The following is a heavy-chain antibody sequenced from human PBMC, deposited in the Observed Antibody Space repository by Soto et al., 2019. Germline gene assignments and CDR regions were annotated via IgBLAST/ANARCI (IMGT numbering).Heavy chain of an antibody. CDR2: ICYDGSNI. V-gene: IGHV3-33*01. Sequence: LRLSCVASGINFNSFAMHWVRQAPGKGLEWVAVICYDGSNINYADSVKGRFTISRDNSKNTLYLQMNSLRAEDTAVYYRAGGGIAMGGGYAMDVSGQGTTLTVSS. J-gene: IGHJ6*02. CDR3: AGGGIAMGGGYAMDV. D-gene: IGHD6-19*01. CDR1: GINFNSFA.